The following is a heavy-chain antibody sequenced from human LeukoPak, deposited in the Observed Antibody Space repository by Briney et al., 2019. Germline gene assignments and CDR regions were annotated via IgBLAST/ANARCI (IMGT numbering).Heavy chain of an antibody. Sequence: PGGSLRLSCAASGFTFSTYSMNWVRQAPGKGLEWISYIGGGSSPIYYADSVKGRFTISRDNAKDSLYLQMNSLTAEDTAVYYCVRTRYCDTSSCHIGYFDSWGQGALVTVSS. CDR3: VRTRYCDTSSCHIGYFDS. CDR1: GFTFSTYS. D-gene: IGHD2-2*02. J-gene: IGHJ4*02. CDR2: IGGGSSPI. V-gene: IGHV3-48*01.